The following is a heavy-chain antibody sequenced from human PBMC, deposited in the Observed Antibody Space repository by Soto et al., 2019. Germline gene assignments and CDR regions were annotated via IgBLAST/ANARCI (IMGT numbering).Heavy chain of an antibody. D-gene: IGHD1-26*01. Sequence: ASVKVSCKASGYTFTTYGISWVRQAPGQRLEWMGWSNAGNGDTKYSQKFQGRVTIARDTAASTAYMELGSLTFEDTAVYYCARKVGASAYWGQGTLVTVSS. V-gene: IGHV1-3*01. CDR3: ARKVGASAY. CDR2: SNAGNGDT. CDR1: GYTFTTYG. J-gene: IGHJ4*02.